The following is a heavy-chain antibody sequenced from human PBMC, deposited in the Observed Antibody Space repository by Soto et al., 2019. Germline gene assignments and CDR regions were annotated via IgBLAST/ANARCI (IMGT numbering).Heavy chain of an antibody. CDR2: IYYSGGT. CDR3: ARRNLSSGYRSGYYFYY. D-gene: IGHD6-19*01. J-gene: IGHJ4*02. CDR1: GGSISSYY. Sequence: SETLSLTCTVSGGSISSYYWSWIRQPPGKGLEWIGYIYYSGGTNYNPSLKSRVTISVDTSKNQFSLKLSSVTAADTAVYYCARRNLSSGYRSGYYFYYWGQGTLV. V-gene: IGHV4-59*08.